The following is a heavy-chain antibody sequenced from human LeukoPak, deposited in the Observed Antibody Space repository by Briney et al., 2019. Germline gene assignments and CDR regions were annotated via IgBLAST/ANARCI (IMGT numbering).Heavy chain of an antibody. CDR3: ARDEGIAMAGTCGY. D-gene: IGHD6-19*01. CDR2: ISAYNANT. CDR1: GYTFSSYG. J-gene: IGHJ4*02. V-gene: IGHV1-18*04. Sequence: RASVKVSCKASGYTFSSYGISWVRQAPGQGLEWMGWISAYNANTKYAQKLQGRVTMTTDTSTSTAYMELRSLGSDDTAVYYCARDEGIAMAGTCGYWGQGTPVTVSS.